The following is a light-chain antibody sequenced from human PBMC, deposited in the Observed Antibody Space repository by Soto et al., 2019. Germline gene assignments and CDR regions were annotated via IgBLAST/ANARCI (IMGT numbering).Light chain of an antibody. Sequence: QSVLTQPASVSGSPGQSITISCTGTSSDVGDYNYVSWYQQHPGKAPKLMIFDVSNRPSGVSNRFSGSKSGNTASLTISGLQAEDEADYYCSSYTRSSPRVFGTGTKVTVL. CDR3: SSYTRSSPRV. V-gene: IGLV2-14*01. J-gene: IGLJ1*01. CDR2: DVS. CDR1: SSDVGDYNY.